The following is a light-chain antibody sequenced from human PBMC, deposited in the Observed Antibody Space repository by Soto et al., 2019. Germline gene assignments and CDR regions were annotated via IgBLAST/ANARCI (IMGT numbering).Light chain of an antibody. V-gene: IGKV1-5*01. J-gene: IGKJ1*01. CDR3: QQFDRYSWT. CDR1: QSFSNW. CDR2: DVS. Sequence: DIQMTQSPSTLSASLGVRVTITCRASQSFSNWLAWYQQKPGKAPRLLIYDVSSLESGVPSRFSGSASGTEFILTISSLQPDDFATYYCQQFDRYSWTFGQGTTVEMK.